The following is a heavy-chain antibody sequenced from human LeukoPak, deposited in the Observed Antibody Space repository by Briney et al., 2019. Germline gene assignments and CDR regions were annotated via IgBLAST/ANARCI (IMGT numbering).Heavy chain of an antibody. D-gene: IGHD6-13*01. J-gene: IGHJ4*02. Sequence: SETLSLTCTVSGGSISSYYWSWIRQPPGKGLEWIGEINHSGSTNYNPSLKSRVTISVDTSKNQFSLKLSSVTAADTAVYYCARGRIAAAGTLGYWGQGTLVTVSS. CDR2: INHSGST. CDR3: ARGRIAAAGTLGY. V-gene: IGHV4-34*01. CDR1: GGSISSYY.